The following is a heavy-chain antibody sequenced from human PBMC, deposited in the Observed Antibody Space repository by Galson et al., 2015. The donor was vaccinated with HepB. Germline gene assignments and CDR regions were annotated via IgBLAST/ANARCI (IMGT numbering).Heavy chain of an antibody. CDR3: ARDQYYYDSSGYYNWFDP. CDR1: GGSISSGGYS. J-gene: IGHJ5*02. V-gene: IGHV4-61*08. CDR2: IYYSGST. Sequence: SETLSLTCAVSGGSISSGGYSWNWIRQPPGKGLEWIGYIYYSGSTNYNPSLKSRVTISVDTSKNQFSLKLSSVTAADTAVYYCARDQYYYDSSGYYNWFDPWGQGTLVTVSS. D-gene: IGHD3-22*01.